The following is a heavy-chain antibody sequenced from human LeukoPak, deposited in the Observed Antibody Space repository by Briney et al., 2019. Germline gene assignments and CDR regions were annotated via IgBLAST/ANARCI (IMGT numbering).Heavy chain of an antibody. D-gene: IGHD4-17*01. CDR2: IYPGDSDT. CDR3: AAWGDYVYY. CDR1: GYNFPSYW. Sequence: GESLQISCKASGYNFPSYWIGWVRQLPGKGLEWVGIIYPGDSDTRYSPSFQGQVTISADKSISTAYLQWSSLKASDTAMYYCAAWGDYVYYWGQGTLVTVSS. V-gene: IGHV5-51*01. J-gene: IGHJ4*02.